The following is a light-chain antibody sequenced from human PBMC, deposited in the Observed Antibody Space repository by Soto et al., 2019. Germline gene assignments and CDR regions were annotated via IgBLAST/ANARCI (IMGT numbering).Light chain of an antibody. CDR1: QSVSHY. Sequence: EIILTQSPATLSLSPGDRATPSCRASQSVSHYLAWYQQKPGQAPRLLIYDVSNRATGIPARFSGSGSGTAFTLTISSLEPEDFAVYFCQQRSEWPLCTFGQGTKLEIK. J-gene: IGKJ2*02. CDR2: DVS. CDR3: QQRSEWPLCT. V-gene: IGKV3-11*01.